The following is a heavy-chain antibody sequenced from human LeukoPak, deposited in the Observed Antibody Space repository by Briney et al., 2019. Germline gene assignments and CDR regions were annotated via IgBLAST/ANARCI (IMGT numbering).Heavy chain of an antibody. D-gene: IGHD2-15*01. Sequence: GRSLRLSCATSGFTFSNYAMHWVRQAPGKGLEWVAVISYDGANTYYADSVKGQFTISRDNSKNTLFLQINSLRPEDTAVYYCAKDTFLGCSSGKCYPIDSWGQGTLVTVSS. CDR2: ISYDGANT. J-gene: IGHJ5*01. CDR1: GFTFSNYA. V-gene: IGHV3-30-3*01. CDR3: AKDTFLGCSSGKCYPIDS.